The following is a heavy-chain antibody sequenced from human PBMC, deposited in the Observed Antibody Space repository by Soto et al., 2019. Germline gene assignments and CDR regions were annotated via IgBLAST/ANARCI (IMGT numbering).Heavy chain of an antibody. D-gene: IGHD3-3*01. CDR3: ARHVRVCGYDFWSGITYAD. V-gene: IGHV4-39*01. J-gene: IGHJ4*02. Sequence: PSETLSLTCTVSGGSISSSSYYWGWIRQPPGKGLEWIGSIYYSGSTYYNPSLKSRGTMSVDTSKNQFSLKLSSVTAADTAVYYCARHVRVCGYDFWSGITYADWGKGTLVTVYS. CDR2: IYYSGST. CDR1: GGSISSSSYY.